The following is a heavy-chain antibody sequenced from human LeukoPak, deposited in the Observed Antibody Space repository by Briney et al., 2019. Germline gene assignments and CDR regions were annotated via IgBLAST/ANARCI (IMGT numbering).Heavy chain of an antibody. CDR3: ARDLWEVGAYPSAFDI. Sequence: VQLGGSLRLSCAASGFTFRSYAMSWVRQAPGKGLEWVSSITESGGSTYYADSVKGRFTISRDNSKNTLYLQMNSLRVEDTAVYYCARDLWEVGAYPSAFDIWGQGTMVTVSS. D-gene: IGHD1-26*01. CDR2: ITESGGST. V-gene: IGHV3-23*01. CDR1: GFTFRSYA. J-gene: IGHJ3*02.